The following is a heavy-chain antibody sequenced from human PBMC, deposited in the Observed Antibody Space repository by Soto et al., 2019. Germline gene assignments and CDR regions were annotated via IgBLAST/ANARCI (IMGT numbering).Heavy chain of an antibody. V-gene: IGHV3-23*01. D-gene: IGHD3-9*01. CDR1: GFNFGSYV. J-gene: IGHJ4*02. CDR2: ISDSGTSA. CDR3: AKDADVLRNFDWSYYFDA. Sequence: EVQLLESAGALVQPGGSLRLSCAAAGFNFGSYVMSWVRQAPGRGLEWVSAISDSGTSASYADSVKGRFTISRDNSKHTVYLELKSLTAEDTAMYYCAKDADVLRNFDWSYYFDAWGQGTLVTVSS.